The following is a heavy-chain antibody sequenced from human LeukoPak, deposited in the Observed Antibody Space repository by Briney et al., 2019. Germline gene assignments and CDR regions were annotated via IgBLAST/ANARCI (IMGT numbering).Heavy chain of an antibody. CDR2: IKLDGSER. D-gene: IGHD2-2*01. Sequence: EPGGSLRLSCAASGFSFSSYWMSWVRQAPGKGLEWVANIKLDGSERFYVDSVKGRFTISRDNAKNSLYLQMNSLRAEDTAVYYCARRGRYCTSTSCSLLGAFDVWGLGTMVTVSS. J-gene: IGHJ3*01. CDR1: GFSFSSYW. V-gene: IGHV3-7*01. CDR3: ARRGRYCTSTSCSLLGAFDV.